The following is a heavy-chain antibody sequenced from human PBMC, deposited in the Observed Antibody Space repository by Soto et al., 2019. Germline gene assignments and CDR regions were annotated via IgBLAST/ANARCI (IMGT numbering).Heavy chain of an antibody. CDR1: GFTFSSYG. D-gene: IGHD6-19*01. CDR2: ISYDGSNK. J-gene: IGHJ5*02. V-gene: IGHV3-30*18. Sequence: QVQLVESGGGVVQPGRSLRLSCAASGFTFSSYGMHWVRQAPGKGLEWVAVISYDGSNKYYADSVKGRFTISRDNSKNTLYLQMNSLRAEDTAVYYCAKDSHSSGWYDSWGQGTLVTVSS. CDR3: AKDSHSSGWYDS.